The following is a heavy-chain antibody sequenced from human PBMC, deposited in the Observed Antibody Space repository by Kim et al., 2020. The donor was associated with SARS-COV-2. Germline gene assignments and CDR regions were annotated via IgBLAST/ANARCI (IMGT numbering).Heavy chain of an antibody. CDR2: IYYSGIS. Sequence: SETLSLTCTVSGGSISSSSYYWVWIRQPPGKGLEWIGSIYYSGISYYNPSLKSRVTISVDTSKNQFSLKLSSVTAADTAVYYCARLQGAAAGSYYYGMDVWGQGTTVTVSS. J-gene: IGHJ6*02. CDR3: ARLQGAAAGSYYYGMDV. V-gene: IGHV4-39*01. D-gene: IGHD6-13*01. CDR1: GGSISSSSYY.